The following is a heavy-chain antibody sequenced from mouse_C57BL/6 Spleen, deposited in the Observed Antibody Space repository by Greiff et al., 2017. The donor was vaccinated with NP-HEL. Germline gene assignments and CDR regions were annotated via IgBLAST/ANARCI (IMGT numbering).Heavy chain of an antibody. CDR2: ISDGGSYT. J-gene: IGHJ4*01. Sequence: VQLKESGGGLVKPGGSLKLSCAASGFTFSSYAMSWVRQTPEKRLEWVATISDGGSYTYYPDNVKGRFTISRDNAKNNLYLQMSHLKSEDTAMYYCARDMGYDYDDAMDYWGQGTSVTVSS. D-gene: IGHD2-4*01. V-gene: IGHV5-4*01. CDR3: ARDMGYDYDDAMDY. CDR1: GFTFSSYA.